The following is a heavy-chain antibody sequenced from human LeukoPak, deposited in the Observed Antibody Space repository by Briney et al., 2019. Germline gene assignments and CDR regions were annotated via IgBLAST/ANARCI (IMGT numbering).Heavy chain of an antibody. J-gene: IGHJ4*02. CDR1: GFTFSSYW. D-gene: IGHD3-10*01. CDR2: IKQDGSEK. V-gene: IGHV3-7*01. CDR3: ASLWFGELLDSADY. Sequence: GGSLRPSCAASGFTFSSYWMSWVRQAPGKGLEWVANIKQDGSEKYYVDSVKGRFTISRDNAKNSLYLQMNSVRAEDTAVYYCASLWFGELLDSADYWGQGTLVTVSS.